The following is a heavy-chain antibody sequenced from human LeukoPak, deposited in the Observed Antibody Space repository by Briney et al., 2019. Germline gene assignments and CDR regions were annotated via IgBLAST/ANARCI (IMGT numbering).Heavy chain of an antibody. V-gene: IGHV1-2*02. CDR1: GYTFTGYY. J-gene: IGHJ3*02. CDR2: INPNSGGT. CDR3: ARDRDYDSTAFDI. D-gene: IGHD3-22*01. Sequence: ASVKVSCKASGYTFTGYYMHWVRQAPGQGLEWMGWINPNSGGTNYAQKFQGRVTMTRDTSISTAYMELSRLRSDDTAVYYCARDRDYDSTAFDIWGQGTMVTVSS.